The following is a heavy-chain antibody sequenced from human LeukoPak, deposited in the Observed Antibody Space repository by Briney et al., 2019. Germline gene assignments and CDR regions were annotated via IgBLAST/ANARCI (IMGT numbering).Heavy chain of an antibody. V-gene: IGHV1-2*02. D-gene: IGHD2-21*02. Sequence: ASVKVSCKTSGYTFATYFMHWVRQAPGQGLEWMGYTKPNSGVTNYAQKFRGRVTMTWDTSISTAYIELSGLTSDDTAIYYCARPTYCGSNCYFNFDYWGQGTLVTVSS. CDR2: TKPNSGVT. CDR3: ARPTYCGSNCYFNFDY. CDR1: GYTFATYF. J-gene: IGHJ4*02.